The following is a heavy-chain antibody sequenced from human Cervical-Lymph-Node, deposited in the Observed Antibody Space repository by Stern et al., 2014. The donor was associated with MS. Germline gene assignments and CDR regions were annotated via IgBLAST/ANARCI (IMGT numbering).Heavy chain of an antibody. CDR1: GYTFTSYD. CDR3: ARVRTAPGRRVDY. V-gene: IGHV1-8*01. D-gene: IGHD2-15*01. Sequence: VQLVESGAEVKKPGASVKVSCKASGYTFTSYDIHWVRQATGQGLEWMGWMNPNNGNRDSAQKFQGRVTMTSNTSISTAYMELTSLRSDDTAVYYCARVRTAPGRRVDYWGQGTLVTVSS. J-gene: IGHJ4*02. CDR2: MNPNNGNR.